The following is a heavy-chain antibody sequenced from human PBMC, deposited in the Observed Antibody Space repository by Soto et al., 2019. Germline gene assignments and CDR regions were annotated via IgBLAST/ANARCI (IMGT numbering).Heavy chain of an antibody. CDR3: AIDGGDLRATVTGGH. Sequence: QVQLVQSGPEVKKPGASVRVSCRASGYTFTNYGIGWVRQAPGQGLEWMGWINTYNGNTNYAQKFRGRLTMTTDTSTTTTYMALRSLKSDAAAIYDCAIDGGDLRATVTGGHWGQGTLVTVSS. CDR1: GYTFTNYG. D-gene: IGHD3-10*01. J-gene: IGHJ4*02. V-gene: IGHV1-18*01. CDR2: INTYNGNT.